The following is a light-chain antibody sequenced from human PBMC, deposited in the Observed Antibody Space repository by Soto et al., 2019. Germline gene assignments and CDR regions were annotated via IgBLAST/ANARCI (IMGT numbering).Light chain of an antibody. Sequence: EIVLTQSPGTLSLSPGERATLSCRASQSVSGAYLAWYQQKPGQPPRLLMFRTSSRATGFPARFSGSGSGTEFNLTISSLQSEDFGVYYCQQYNNWPRATFGGGTKVDI. CDR1: QSVSGAY. V-gene: IGKV3-15*01. CDR3: QQYNNWPRAT. CDR2: RTS. J-gene: IGKJ4*01.